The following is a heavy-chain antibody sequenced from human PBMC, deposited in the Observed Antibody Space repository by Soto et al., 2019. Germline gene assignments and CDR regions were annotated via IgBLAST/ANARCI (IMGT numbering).Heavy chain of an antibody. V-gene: IGHV3-23*01. J-gene: IGHJ4*02. Sequence: GGSLRLSCAASGFTFSSYAMSWVRQAPGKGLEWVSDIHGSGSSKYYADSVKGRFTISRDNSKNTMYLQMSSLRAEDTAVYYCAKRSITGTLRGYYFDYWGQGTLVTVSS. CDR3: AKRSITGTLRGYYFDY. CDR2: IHGSGSSK. CDR1: GFTFSSYA. D-gene: IGHD1-20*01.